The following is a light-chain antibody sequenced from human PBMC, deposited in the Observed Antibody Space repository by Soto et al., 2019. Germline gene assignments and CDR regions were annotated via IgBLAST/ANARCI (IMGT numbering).Light chain of an antibody. CDR2: DVS. CDR3: CSYAGSNTFVI. J-gene: IGLJ2*01. Sequence: QSALTQPRSVSGSPGQSVTISCTGTSSDVGGYDYVSWYQQHPGKAPKLMIYDVSKRPSGVPDRFSGSKSGNTASLTISGLQPEDEADYYCCSYAGSNTFVIFGGGTQLTVL. V-gene: IGLV2-11*01. CDR1: SSDVGGYDY.